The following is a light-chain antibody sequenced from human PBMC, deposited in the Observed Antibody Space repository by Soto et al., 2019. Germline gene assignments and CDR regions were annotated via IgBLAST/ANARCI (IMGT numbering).Light chain of an antibody. Sequence: EIVLTQSPATLSLSPGERATLSCRASQSVSSYLAWYQQKPGQAPRLLIYDASNRATGIPARFSGSGSGTDFTLTISSLEPEDFAVYYCQQRSNWLSTFVQGTRLEIK. J-gene: IGKJ5*01. CDR1: QSVSSY. CDR3: QQRSNWLST. V-gene: IGKV3-11*01. CDR2: DAS.